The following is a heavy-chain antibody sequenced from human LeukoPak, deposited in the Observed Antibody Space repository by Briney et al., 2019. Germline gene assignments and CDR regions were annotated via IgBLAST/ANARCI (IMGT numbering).Heavy chain of an antibody. D-gene: IGHD3-22*01. Sequence: SETLSLTCSVSGGSVSTHYWSWIRQPAGKGLEWIGRIHTSGTTNYNPSLKSRVTLSPDTSNNQLSLMVTSVTAADTAVYFCARDGDGGGYPDYWGQGTLVTVSS. CDR2: IHTSGTT. CDR3: ARDGDGGGYPDY. CDR1: GGSVSTHY. V-gene: IGHV4-4*07. J-gene: IGHJ4*02.